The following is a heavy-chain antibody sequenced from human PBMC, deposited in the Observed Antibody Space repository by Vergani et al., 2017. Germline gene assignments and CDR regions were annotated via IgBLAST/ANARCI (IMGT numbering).Heavy chain of an antibody. D-gene: IGHD2-15*01. CDR1: GFTFSSYS. CDR2: ISSSSSYI. V-gene: IGHV3-21*01. CDR3: ARENWRYCSGGSCYSGFGMDV. Sequence: EVQLVESGGGLVKPGGSLRLSCAASGFTFSSYSMNWVRQAPGKGLEWVSSISSSSSYIYYADSVKGRFTISRDNAKNSLYLQMNSLRAEDTAVYYCARENWRYCSGGSCYSGFGMDVWGQGTTVTVSS. J-gene: IGHJ6*02.